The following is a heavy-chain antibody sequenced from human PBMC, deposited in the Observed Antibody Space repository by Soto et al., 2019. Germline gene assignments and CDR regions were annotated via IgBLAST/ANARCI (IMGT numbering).Heavy chain of an antibody. D-gene: IGHD1-1*01. CDR3: AAHSGKCWNRFDS. J-gene: IGHJ4*02. V-gene: IGHV3-30*03. CDR2: ISSDATTK. Sequence: PGGSLRLSCTASGFTFNTYGVHWVRQAPGKGLEWVALISSDATTKIYGDSVKGRFTISRDNPKNTLYLQMNSLLPEDTAVYYCAAHSGKCWNRFDSWGLGSLVTVS. CDR1: GFTFNTYG.